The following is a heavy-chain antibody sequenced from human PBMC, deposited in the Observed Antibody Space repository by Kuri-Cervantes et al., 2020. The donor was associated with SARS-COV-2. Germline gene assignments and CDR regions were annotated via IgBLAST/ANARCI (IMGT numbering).Heavy chain of an antibody. CDR3: ARAGYYYDSSGYYYSLDP. Sequence: SETLSLTCAVYGGSFSGYYWSWIRQPPGKGLEWIGEINHSGSTNYNPSLKSRVTISVDTSKNQFSLKLSSVTAADTAVYYCARAGYYYDSSGYYYSLDPWGQGTLVTVSS. D-gene: IGHD3-22*01. V-gene: IGHV4-34*01. J-gene: IGHJ5*02. CDR1: GGSFSGYY. CDR2: INHSGST.